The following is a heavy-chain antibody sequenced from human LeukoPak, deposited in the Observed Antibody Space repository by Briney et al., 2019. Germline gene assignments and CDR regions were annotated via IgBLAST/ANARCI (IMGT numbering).Heavy chain of an antibody. J-gene: IGHJ4*02. V-gene: IGHV3-23*01. Sequence: GGSLRLSCAASGFTFSIYAMRWLRQAPGKGLQWVSSITSRGESTWYVDSVKGRFTLTRDNSENTRYLQMHSLRAEDTAVYYCARDRPNYYGSDGHYYRRDGDYWGRGTLVSVSS. CDR2: ITSRGEST. CDR1: GFTFSIYA. CDR3: ARDRPNYYGSDGHYYRRDGDY. D-gene: IGHD3-22*01.